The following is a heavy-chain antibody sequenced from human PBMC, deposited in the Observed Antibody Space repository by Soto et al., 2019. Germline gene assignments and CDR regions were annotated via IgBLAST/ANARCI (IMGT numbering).Heavy chain of an antibody. CDR1: GFTFSSYG. Sequence: GGSLRLSCAASGFTFSSYGMHWVRQAPGKGLEWVAVISYDGSNKYYADSVKGRFTISRDNAKNSLYLEMSSLRDEDTAVYSCVRDSRRGYGMDVWGPGTTVTVSS. J-gene: IGHJ6*02. CDR3: VRDSRRGYGMDV. CDR2: ISYDGSNK. D-gene: IGHD3-10*01. V-gene: IGHV3-30*03.